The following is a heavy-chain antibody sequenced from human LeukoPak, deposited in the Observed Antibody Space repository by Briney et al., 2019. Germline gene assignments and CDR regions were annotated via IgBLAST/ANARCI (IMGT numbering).Heavy chain of an antibody. D-gene: IGHD1-26*01. Sequence: PSETLSLTCGVSGGAITKYYWNWIRQAPGKGLEWLGYIYYTGSTTYNPSGKRRITISLDTSKNGIYLKLRSVTAADTAVYFCARTRGSYNNFDSWGQGTLVTVSS. CDR2: IYYTGST. V-gene: IGHV4-59*01. CDR3: ARTRGSYNNFDS. CDR1: GGAITKYY. J-gene: IGHJ4*02.